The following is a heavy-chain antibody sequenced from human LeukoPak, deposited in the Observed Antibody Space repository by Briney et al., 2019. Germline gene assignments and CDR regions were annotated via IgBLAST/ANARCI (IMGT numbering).Heavy chain of an antibody. J-gene: IGHJ4*02. CDR1: GGSISSYY. V-gene: IGHV4-59*01. CDR2: IYYGGST. Sequence: SETLSLTCTVSGGSISSYYWSWIRQPPGKGLEWIGYIYYGGSTNYNPSLKSRVTISVDTSKNQFSLKLSSVTAADTAVYYCARIDSSGYPPHFDYWGQGTLVTVSS. CDR3: ARIDSSGYPPHFDY. D-gene: IGHD3-22*01.